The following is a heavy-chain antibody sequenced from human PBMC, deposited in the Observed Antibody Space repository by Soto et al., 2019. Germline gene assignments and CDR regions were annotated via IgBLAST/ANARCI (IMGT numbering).Heavy chain of an antibody. CDR2: IYYSGST. J-gene: IGHJ2*01. Sequence: QVQLQESGPGLVKPSQTLSLTCTVSGGSISSGGYYWSWIRQHPGKGLEWIGYIYYSGSTYYNPYLKSRVTISVDTSKNQFSLKLSSVTAADTAVYYCARAPSYYYDSSGYGRYFDLWGRGTLVTVSS. CDR3: ARAPSYYYDSSGYGRYFDL. CDR1: GGSISSGGYY. D-gene: IGHD3-22*01. V-gene: IGHV4-31*03.